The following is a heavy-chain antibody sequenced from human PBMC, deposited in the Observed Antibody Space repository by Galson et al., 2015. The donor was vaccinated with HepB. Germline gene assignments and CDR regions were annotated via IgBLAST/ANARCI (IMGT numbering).Heavy chain of an antibody. CDR2: ISGSGGST. CDR3: AKCFTNSGWYGDAFDI. J-gene: IGHJ3*02. D-gene: IGHD6-19*01. V-gene: IGHV3-23*01. Sequence: SLRLSCAASGFTFSSYAMSWVRQAPGKGLEWVSAISGSGGSTYYADSVKGRFTISRDNSKNTLYLQMNSLRAEDTAVYYCAKCFTNSGWYGDAFDIWGQGTMVTVSS. CDR1: GFTFSSYA.